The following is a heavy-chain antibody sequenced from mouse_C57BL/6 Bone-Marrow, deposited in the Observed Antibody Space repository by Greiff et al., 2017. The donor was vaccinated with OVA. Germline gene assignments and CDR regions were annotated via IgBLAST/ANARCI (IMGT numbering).Heavy chain of an antibody. D-gene: IGHD1-1*01. V-gene: IGHV14-4*01. J-gene: IGHJ1*03. CDR1: GFNIKDDY. CDR2: IDPENGDT. CDR3: TASYYYGSSSWYFDV. Sequence: DVKLQESGAELVRPGASVKLSCTASGFNIKDDYMHWVKQRPEQGLEWIGWIDPENGDTEYASKFQGKATITADTSSNTAYLQLSSLTSEDTAVYYCTASYYYGSSSWYFDVWGTGTTVTVSS.